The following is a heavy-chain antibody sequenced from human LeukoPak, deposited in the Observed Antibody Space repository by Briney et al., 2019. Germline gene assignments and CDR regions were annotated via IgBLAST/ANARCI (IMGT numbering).Heavy chain of an antibody. D-gene: IGHD3-22*01. CDR1: GYTFTSYG. Sequence: SVKVSCKASGYTFTSYGISWVRQAPGQGLEWMGRIIPTLGIANYAQKFQGRVTITADKSTSTAYMELSSLRSEDTAVYYCARPPTPLSYYYDSSGYPPDAFDIWGQGTMVTVSS. V-gene: IGHV1-69*04. J-gene: IGHJ3*02. CDR3: ARPPTPLSYYYDSSGYPPDAFDI. CDR2: IIPTLGIA.